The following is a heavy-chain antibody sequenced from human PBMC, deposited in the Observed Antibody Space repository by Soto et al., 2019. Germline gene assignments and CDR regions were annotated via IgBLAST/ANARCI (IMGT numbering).Heavy chain of an antibody. D-gene: IGHD1-1*01. V-gene: IGHV3-73*02. CDR1: GFTLSGSA. CDR2: IRSKANSYAT. CDR3: TRREVLDDGMDV. Sequence: EVQLVESGGGLVQPGGSLKLSCAASGFTLSGSAMHWVRQASGKGLEWVGRIRSKANSYATAYAASVKGRFTISRDDSKNTAYLQMNSLKTEDTAVYYCTRREVLDDGMDVWGQGTTVTVSS. J-gene: IGHJ6*02.